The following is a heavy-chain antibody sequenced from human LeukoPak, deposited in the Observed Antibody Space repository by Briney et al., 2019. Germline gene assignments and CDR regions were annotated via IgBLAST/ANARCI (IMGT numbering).Heavy chain of an antibody. J-gene: IGHJ5*02. D-gene: IGHD1-26*01. CDR1: GGSISSYY. V-gene: IGHV4-59*01. CDR3: ARRIVGAIAP. Sequence: PSEILSLTCTVSGGSISSYYWSWIRQPPGKGLEWIGYIYYSGSTNYNPSLKSRVTISVDTSKNQFSLKLSSVTAADTAVYYCARRIVGAIAPWGQGTLVTVSS. CDR2: IYYSGST.